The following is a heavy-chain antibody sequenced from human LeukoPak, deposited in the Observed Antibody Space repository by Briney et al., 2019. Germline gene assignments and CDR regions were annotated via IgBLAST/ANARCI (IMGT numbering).Heavy chain of an antibody. D-gene: IGHD5-12*01. CDR1: GGSISSYY. V-gene: IGHV4-59*01. J-gene: IGHJ4*02. CDR2: IYYSGST. CDR3: ARGRRYSGYEFDY. Sequence: SETLSLTCTVSGGSISSYYWSWIRQPPGKGLEWIGYIYYSGSTNYNPSLKSRVTISVDTSKNQFSLKLSSVTAADTAVYYCARGRRYSGYEFDYWGQGTLVTVSS.